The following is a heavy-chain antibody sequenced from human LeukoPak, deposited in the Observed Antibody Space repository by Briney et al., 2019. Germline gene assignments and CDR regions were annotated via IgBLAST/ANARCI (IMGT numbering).Heavy chain of an antibody. CDR3: ARGMNWNDLSLDS. CDR1: GFIGGSEY. Sequence: PGGSLRLSCSGSGFIGGSEYMTWVRQAPGKGLEYVSVIYKGGTPEYADSVRGRFTISRDNSKNTLYLQMDSLRAEDTAVYYCARGMNWNDLSLDSWGQGTLVTVS. V-gene: IGHV3-53*01. D-gene: IGHD1-1*01. J-gene: IGHJ4*02. CDR2: IYKGGTP.